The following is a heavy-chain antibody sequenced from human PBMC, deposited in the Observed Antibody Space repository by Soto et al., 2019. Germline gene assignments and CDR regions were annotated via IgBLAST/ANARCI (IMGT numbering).Heavy chain of an antibody. Sequence: PSETLFLTCAVSGGSISSGGYSWSWIRQPPGKGLEWIGYIYHSGSTYYNPSLKSRVTISVDRSKNQFSLKLSSVTAADTAVYYCARARYYDFWSGYSLWEDYYYGMDVWGQATTVTVSS. CDR3: ARARYYDFWSGYSLWEDYYYGMDV. V-gene: IGHV4-30-2*01. D-gene: IGHD3-3*01. CDR2: IYHSGST. J-gene: IGHJ6*02. CDR1: GGSISSGGYS.